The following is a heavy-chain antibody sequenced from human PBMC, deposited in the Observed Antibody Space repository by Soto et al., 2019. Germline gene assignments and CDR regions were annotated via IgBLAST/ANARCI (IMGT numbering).Heavy chain of an antibody. J-gene: IGHJ4*02. CDR2: ISAHNGNT. V-gene: IGHV1-18*01. CDR3: ARVRYGDY. CDR1: GYGFTTYG. Sequence: QVHLVQSGAEVKKPGASVKVSCKGSGYGFTTYGITWVRQAPGQGLEWMAWISAHNGNTNYAQKLQGRVTVTRDTSTSTAYMELRSLRSDDTAVYYWARVRYGDYWGQVALVTVAA. D-gene: IGHD1-1*01.